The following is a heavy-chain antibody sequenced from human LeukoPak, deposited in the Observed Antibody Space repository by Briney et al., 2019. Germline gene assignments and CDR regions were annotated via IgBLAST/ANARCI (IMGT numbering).Heavy chain of an antibody. CDR1: GFTFRSYG. Sequence: GGSLRLSCVASGFTFRSYGMQWVRQAPGKGLEWVAVIWYDGSNKYYTDSVKGRVTISRDNSKNTLYLQMNSLRAEDTAVYYCARDRTSAPGEWGWFDYWGQGTLVTVSS. D-gene: IGHD3-16*01. CDR3: ARDRTSAPGEWGWFDY. V-gene: IGHV3-33*01. CDR2: IWYDGSNK. J-gene: IGHJ4*02.